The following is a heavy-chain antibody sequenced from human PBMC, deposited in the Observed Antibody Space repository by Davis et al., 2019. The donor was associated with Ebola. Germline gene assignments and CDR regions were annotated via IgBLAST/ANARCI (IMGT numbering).Heavy chain of an antibody. CDR2: ISAYNGNT. J-gene: IGHJ6*02. Sequence: AASVKVSCKASGYTFTSYGISWVRQAPGQGLEWMGWISAYNGNTNYAQKLQGRVTMTTDTSTSTAYMELRSLISDDTAVYYCARDRQESFGELLYSYYYGMDVWGQGTTVTVSS. CDR3: ARDRQESFGELLYSYYYGMDV. CDR1: GYTFTSYG. D-gene: IGHD3-10*01. V-gene: IGHV1-18*01.